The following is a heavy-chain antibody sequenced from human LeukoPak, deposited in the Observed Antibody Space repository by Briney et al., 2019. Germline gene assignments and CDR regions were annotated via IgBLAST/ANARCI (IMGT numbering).Heavy chain of an antibody. Sequence: SETLSLTCTVSGGSISSGSYYWSWIRQPAGKGLEWIGHIYTSGSTNYNPSLKSRVTISVDTSKNQFSLKLSSVTATDTAVYYCARGSRLGVVERDAFDIWGQGTMVTVSS. J-gene: IGHJ3*02. CDR1: GGSISSGSYY. CDR2: IYTSGST. V-gene: IGHV4-61*09. D-gene: IGHD3-3*01. CDR3: ARGSRLGVVERDAFDI.